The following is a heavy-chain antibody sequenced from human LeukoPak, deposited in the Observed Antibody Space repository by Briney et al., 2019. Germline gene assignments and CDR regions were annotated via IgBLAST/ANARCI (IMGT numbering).Heavy chain of an antibody. CDR3: AREVEAFDI. Sequence: ASVKVSCKASGYTFTSFDINWVRQATGQGLEWMGWMNPNSGNTGYAQKFQGRVTMTTDTSTSTAYMELRSLRSDDTAVYYCAREVEAFDIWGQGTMVTVSS. CDR1: GYTFTSFD. J-gene: IGHJ3*02. CDR2: MNPNSGNT. V-gene: IGHV1-8*01.